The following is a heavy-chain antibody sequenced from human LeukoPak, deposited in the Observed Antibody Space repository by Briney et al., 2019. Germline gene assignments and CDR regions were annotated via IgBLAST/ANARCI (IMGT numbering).Heavy chain of an antibody. CDR3: ATEPSRSYSFDHLDF. D-gene: IGHD5-12*01. V-gene: IGHV1-69*04. J-gene: IGHJ4*02. CDR1: GYTFTDYA. Sequence: SVKVSCKASGYTFTDYAISWVRQAPGQGLEWMGRVVPMFGIRNYPQTFRGRVNITADKATNTVYMELRSLRAEDTAIYYCATEPSRSYSFDHLDFWGLGTPVTVSS. CDR2: VVPMFGIR.